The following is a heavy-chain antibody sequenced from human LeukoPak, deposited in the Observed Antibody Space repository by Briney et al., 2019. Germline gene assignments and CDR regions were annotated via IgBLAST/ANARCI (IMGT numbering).Heavy chain of an antibody. CDR3: ASMPQGHYYYMNV. J-gene: IGHJ6*03. CDR2: ISPNSGGT. Sequence: ASVKVSCKASAYTFNDYYIHWVRQAPGQGLEWMGWISPNSGGTRYAQKLQGRVTMTRDTSISTAYVELSRLRSDDTAVYYCASMPQGHYYYMNVWGKGTTVTVSS. CDR1: AYTFNDYY. D-gene: IGHD2-2*01. V-gene: IGHV1-2*02.